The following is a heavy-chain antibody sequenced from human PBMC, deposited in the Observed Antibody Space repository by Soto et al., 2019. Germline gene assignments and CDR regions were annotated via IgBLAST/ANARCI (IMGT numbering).Heavy chain of an antibody. V-gene: IGHV3-30-3*01. J-gene: IGHJ6*02. CDR1: GFTFSGYA. Sequence: QVQLVESGGGVVQPGRSLRLSCAASGFTFSGYAMHWVRQAPGKGLEWVAFISHDGSNRPNADSVKGRFTISRVNSTNTLYLQMNSLRPADTAVYYCARVGMGNRWTEGLDVWGHGTTVTFPS. D-gene: IGHD7-27*01. CDR3: ARVGMGNRWTEGLDV. CDR2: ISHDGSNR.